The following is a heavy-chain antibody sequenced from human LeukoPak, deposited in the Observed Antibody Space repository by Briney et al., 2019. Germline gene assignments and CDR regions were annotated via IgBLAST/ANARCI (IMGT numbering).Heavy chain of an antibody. J-gene: IGHJ4*02. V-gene: IGHV3-48*01. CDR2: IYSSDTT. Sequence: GGSLRLSCAASGFTFSGYAMNWVRQAPGKGLEWVSHIYSSDTTYADSVKGRFTISRDNAKNSLYLQMDSLRAEDTAVYYCARAMGLQRQLAFDYWGQGTQVTVSS. D-gene: IGHD6-13*01. CDR1: GFTFSGYA. CDR3: ARAMGLQRQLAFDY.